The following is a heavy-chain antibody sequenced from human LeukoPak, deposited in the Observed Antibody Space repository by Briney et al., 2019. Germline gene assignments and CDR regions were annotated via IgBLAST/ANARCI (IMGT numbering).Heavy chain of an antibody. CDR2: IKQDGSEK. Sequence: GGSLRLSCAVSGFTFSSYWINWVRQAPGKGLEWVANIKQDGSEKNYVDSVKGRFTISRDNAKSSLFLQMNDLRAEDTAVYYCAKGGRGNGEVYWGQGTMVTVSS. V-gene: IGHV3-7*01. CDR3: AKGGRGNGEVY. J-gene: IGHJ4*02. D-gene: IGHD2-8*01. CDR1: GFTFSSYW.